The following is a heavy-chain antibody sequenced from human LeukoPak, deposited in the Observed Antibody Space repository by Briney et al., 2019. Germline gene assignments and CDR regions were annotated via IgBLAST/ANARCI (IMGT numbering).Heavy chain of an antibody. CDR1: GCSISSGYY. V-gene: IGHV4-38-2*02. J-gene: IGHJ4*02. CDR2: IYHSGRT. CDR3: ARDRGSGNLVY. Sequence: SEPLSLTCTVSGCSISSGYYWGWLRQPPGKGLEWIGSIYHSGRTYYNPSLKSRVTISVDTSKNQFSLKLSSVTAADTAVYYCARDRGSGNLVYWGQGTLVTVSS. D-gene: IGHD3-10*01.